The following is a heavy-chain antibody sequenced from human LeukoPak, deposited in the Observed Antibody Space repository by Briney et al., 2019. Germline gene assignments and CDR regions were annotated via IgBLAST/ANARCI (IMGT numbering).Heavy chain of an antibody. Sequence: GGSLRLSCVASGFIFSSYAINWVRQAPGKGLEWVSVISATGGSTYYADSVKGRFTISRDNSKNTLYLQMNSLRAEDTAVYYCARVGGGYNYHFDYWGQGTPVTVSS. J-gene: IGHJ4*02. D-gene: IGHD5-24*01. CDR3: ARVGGGYNYHFDY. CDR2: ISATGGST. V-gene: IGHV3-23*01. CDR1: GFIFSSYA.